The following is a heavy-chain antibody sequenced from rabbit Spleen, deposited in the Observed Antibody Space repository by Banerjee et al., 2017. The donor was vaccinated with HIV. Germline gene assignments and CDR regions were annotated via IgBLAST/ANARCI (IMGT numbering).Heavy chain of an antibody. CDR3: ARDGAGGSYFAL. D-gene: IGHD8-1*01. J-gene: IGHJ4*01. V-gene: IGHV1S47*01. CDR2: IDPIFGRT. CDR1: GFDFSNNYV. Sequence: QQQLVESGGGLVQPEGSLTLTCKASGFDFSNNYVMCWIRQAPGKGLEWIGYIDPIFGRTYYANWVNGRFSISRENAQNTVFLQMTSLTAADTATYFCARDGAGGSYFALWGPGTLVTVS.